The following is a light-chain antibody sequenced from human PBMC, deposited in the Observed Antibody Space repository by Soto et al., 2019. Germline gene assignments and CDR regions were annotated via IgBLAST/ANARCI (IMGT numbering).Light chain of an antibody. CDR2: SNN. CDR1: SSNIGSNY. CDR3: AAWDDSPSGRGV. Sequence: QSVLTQPPSASGTPGQRVTISCSGSSSNIGSNYVYWYQQLPGTAPKLLIYSNNQRPSGVTDRFSGSKSGTSASLAISGLRSEDEADYYCAAWDDSPSGRGVFGGGTKLTVL. V-gene: IGLV1-47*02. J-gene: IGLJ2*01.